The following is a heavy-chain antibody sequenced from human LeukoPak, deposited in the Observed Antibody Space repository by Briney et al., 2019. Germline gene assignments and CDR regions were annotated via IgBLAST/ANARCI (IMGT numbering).Heavy chain of an antibody. V-gene: IGHV4-59*01. D-gene: IGHD6-19*01. CDR2: IHYSGST. CDR1: AGSIGYYY. Sequence: TSETLSLTCTVSAGSIGYYYWSWIRQTPGKGLEWIGYIHYSGSTNYNPSLKSRVTISVDTSKNQFSLKLSSVTAADTAVYYCARDRSGWYGYYYMDVWGKGTTVTISS. J-gene: IGHJ6*03. CDR3: ARDRSGWYGYYYMDV.